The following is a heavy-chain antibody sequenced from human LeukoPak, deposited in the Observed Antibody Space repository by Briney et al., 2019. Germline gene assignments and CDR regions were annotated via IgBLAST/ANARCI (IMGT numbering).Heavy chain of an antibody. J-gene: IGHJ3*02. D-gene: IGHD3-10*01. Sequence: ASVKVSCKASGYTFTSYAMHWVRQAPGQRLEWMGWINAGNGNTKYSQKFQGRVTITRDTSASTAYMELSSLRSEDTVVYYCHGSGSPSDAFDIWGQGTMVTVSS. CDR2: INAGNGNT. CDR1: GYTFTSYA. CDR3: HGSGSPSDAFDI. V-gene: IGHV1-3*01.